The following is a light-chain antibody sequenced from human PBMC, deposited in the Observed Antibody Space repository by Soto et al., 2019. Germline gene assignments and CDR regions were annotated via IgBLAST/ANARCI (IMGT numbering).Light chain of an antibody. CDR2: DVR. CDR1: SSDVGGYNY. Sequence: QSALTQPASVSASPGQSITISCTGTSSDVGGYNYVSWYQQHPGKAPKLMIYDVRNRPSGVSDRFSGSKSGNTASLTISGLQAEDEADYYCSSYTRSSTHVFGTGTKLTVL. V-gene: IGLV2-14*01. CDR3: SSYTRSSTHV. J-gene: IGLJ1*01.